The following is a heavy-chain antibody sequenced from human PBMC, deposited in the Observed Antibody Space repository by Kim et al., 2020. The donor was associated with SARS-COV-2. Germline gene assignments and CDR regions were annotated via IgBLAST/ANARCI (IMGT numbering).Heavy chain of an antibody. CDR3: AKTHGSPDYYYYYGMDV. CDR2: ISWDGGST. V-gene: IGHV3-43D*03. D-gene: IGHD2-2*03. CDR1: GFTFDDYA. Sequence: GGSLRLSCAASGFTFDDYAMHWVRQAPGKGLEWVSLISWDGGSTYYADSVKGRFTISRDNSKNSLYLQMNSLRAEDTALYYCAKTHGSPDYYYYYGMDVWGQGTTVTVSS. J-gene: IGHJ6*02.